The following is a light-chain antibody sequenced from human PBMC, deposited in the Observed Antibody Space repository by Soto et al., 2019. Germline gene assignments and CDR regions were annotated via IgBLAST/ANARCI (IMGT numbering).Light chain of an antibody. CDR2: GAS. Sequence: IVLTPSPGTLSLSPGERATLSCRASHSVSSSYFAWYQQKPGQAPRLLIYGASSRATGIPDRFSGSGSGTDVTLSISRLEPEDFAVYYCQQYGSSRFTFGPGTKLDIQ. V-gene: IGKV3-20*01. CDR1: HSVSSSY. J-gene: IGKJ3*01. CDR3: QQYGSSRFT.